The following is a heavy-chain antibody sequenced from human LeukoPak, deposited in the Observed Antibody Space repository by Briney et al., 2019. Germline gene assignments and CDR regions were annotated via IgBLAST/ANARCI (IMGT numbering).Heavy chain of an antibody. V-gene: IGHV3-11*04. D-gene: IGHD2-21*01. CDR1: GFTFSDYY. J-gene: IGHJ4*02. CDR3: ARDYCGGPNCLNAQTLDS. Sequence: PGGSLRLSCSASGFTFSDYYMSWIRQAPGKGLEWVGYITGSGEITSYGDSVKGRFTISRDNAKNSLYLQMNSLGVDDTALYYCARDYCGGPNCLNAQTLDSWGQGTLVTVSS. CDR2: ITGSGEIT.